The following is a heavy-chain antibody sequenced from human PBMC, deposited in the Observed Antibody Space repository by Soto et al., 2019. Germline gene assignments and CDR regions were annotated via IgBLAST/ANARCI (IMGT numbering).Heavy chain of an antibody. CDR1: GACISSYY. CDR3: ARARGGAGYFDY. Sequence: SQTLSLTCIVAGACISSYYWSWIRQPPGKGLEWIGYIYYSGSTNYNPSLKSRITISVDTSKNQFSLKLSSVTAADTAVYYCARARGGAGYFDYWGQGTLVTASS. V-gene: IGHV4-59*01. D-gene: IGHD6-19*01. CDR2: IYYSGST. J-gene: IGHJ4*02.